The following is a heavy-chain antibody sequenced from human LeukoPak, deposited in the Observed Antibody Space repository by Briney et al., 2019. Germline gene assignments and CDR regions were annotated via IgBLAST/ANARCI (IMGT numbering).Heavy chain of an antibody. CDR1: GGSISSSSYY. J-gene: IGHJ3*02. V-gene: IGHV4-39*07. Sequence: PSETLSLTCTVSGGSISSSSYYWGWIRQPPGKGLEWIGSIYYSGSTYYNPSLKSRVTISVDTSKNQFSLKLSSVTAADTAVYYCARGGGGSYYYDSSEEAFDIWGQGTMVTVSS. D-gene: IGHD3-22*01. CDR3: ARGGGGSYYYDSSEEAFDI. CDR2: IYYSGST.